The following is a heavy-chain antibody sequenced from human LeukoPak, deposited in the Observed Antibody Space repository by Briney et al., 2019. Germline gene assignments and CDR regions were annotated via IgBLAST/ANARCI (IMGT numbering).Heavy chain of an antibody. D-gene: IGHD5-24*01. CDR1: GGTFSSYA. J-gene: IGHJ4*02. V-gene: IGHV1-69*04. CDR2: IIPILGIA. Sequence: SVKVSCKASGGTFSSYAISWVRQAPGQGLEWMGRIIPILGIANYAQKFQGRVTITADKSTSTAYMELSSLRSEDTAVYYCYAKEDGYNRHFDYWGQGTLVTVSS. CDR3: YAKEDGYNRHFDY.